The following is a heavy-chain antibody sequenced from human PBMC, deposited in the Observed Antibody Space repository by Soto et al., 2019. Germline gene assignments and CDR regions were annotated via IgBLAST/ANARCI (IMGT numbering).Heavy chain of an antibody. J-gene: IGHJ4*02. D-gene: IGHD3-10*01. CDR1: GGSISSGGYY. CDR2: IYYSGST. Sequence: SETLSLTCTVSGGSISSGGYYWSWIRQHPGKGLEWIGYIYYSGSTYYNPSLKSRVTISVDTSKNQFSLKLSSVTAADTAVYYCASGTTMVRGVRRGPPYHFDYWGQGTLVTVS. V-gene: IGHV4-31*03. CDR3: ASGTTMVRGVRRGPPYHFDY.